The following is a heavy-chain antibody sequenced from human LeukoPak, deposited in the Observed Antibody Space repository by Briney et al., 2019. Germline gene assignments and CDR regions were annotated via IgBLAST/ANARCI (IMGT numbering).Heavy chain of an antibody. CDR1: GFTFSSYG. D-gene: IGHD7-27*01. V-gene: IGHV3-30*02. J-gene: IGHJ5*02. Sequence: GGSLRLSCAASGFTFSSYGLHWVRQAPGRGLEWVAFIRYDGSNKYYADSVKGRFIISRDNSKNTLYLQMNSLRAEDTAVYYCAKVFEAGDRDWFDPWGQGTLVTVSS. CDR2: IRYDGSNK. CDR3: AKVFEAGDRDWFDP.